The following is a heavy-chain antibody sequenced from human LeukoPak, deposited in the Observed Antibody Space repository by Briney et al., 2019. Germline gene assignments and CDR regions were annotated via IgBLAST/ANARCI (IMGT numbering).Heavy chain of an antibody. CDR3: ARDSRGYPY. Sequence: PGGSLRLSCAASGFTFSSYEMNWVRQAPGKGLEWISYISSSGSTIYYADSVKGRFTISRDNAKNSLYLEMNSLRAEDMGVYYCARDSRGYPYWGQGTLVTVSS. J-gene: IGHJ4*02. CDR2: ISSSGSTI. D-gene: IGHD3-22*01. CDR1: GFTFSSYE. V-gene: IGHV3-48*03.